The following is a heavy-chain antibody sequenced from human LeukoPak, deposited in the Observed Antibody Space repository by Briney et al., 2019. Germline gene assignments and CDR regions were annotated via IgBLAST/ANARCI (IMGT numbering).Heavy chain of an antibody. J-gene: IGHJ4*02. CDR2: MHPNSGDT. CDR3: ARGRLNGNVDF. Sequence: ASVKVSCKTSGYTFTGYDINWVRLAAGQGFEWMGWMHPNSGDTGYAHNLQGRITITRDSSTATVFMQLSSLRSEDTAMYYCARGRLNGNVDFWGQGTLVTVSS. D-gene: IGHD1-20*01. CDR1: GYTFTGYD. V-gene: IGHV1-8*01.